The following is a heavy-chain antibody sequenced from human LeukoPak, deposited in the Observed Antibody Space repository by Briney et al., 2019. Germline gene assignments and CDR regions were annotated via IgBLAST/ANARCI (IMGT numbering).Heavy chain of an antibody. CDR2: IKEDGSEK. CDR1: GFTFSTSW. V-gene: IGHV3-7*01. Sequence: GGSLRLSCAASGFTFSTSWMSWVRQTPGKGLEWVANIKEDGSEKWYMDSVKGRFTISRDNAKNSLYLQMNSLRAEDTAVFYCAKGDYFDYWGQGTLVTVSS. CDR3: AKGDYFDY. D-gene: IGHD3-16*01. J-gene: IGHJ4*02.